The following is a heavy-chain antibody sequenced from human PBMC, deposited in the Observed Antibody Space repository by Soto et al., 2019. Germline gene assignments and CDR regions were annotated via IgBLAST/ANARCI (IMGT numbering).Heavy chain of an antibody. CDR3: AKGGSCSGTNCYRWFDP. Sequence: EVQLLEAGGGLVQPGGSLRLSCAASGFTFSTYAMSWVRQAPGKGLEWVSGISGSGGTTYYADSVKGRFTISRDNSKNTLYLQTNSLRAEDTAVYYCAKGGSCSGTNCYRWFDPWGQGTLVTVSS. J-gene: IGHJ5*02. V-gene: IGHV3-23*01. CDR1: GFTFSTYA. D-gene: IGHD2-15*01. CDR2: ISGSGGTT.